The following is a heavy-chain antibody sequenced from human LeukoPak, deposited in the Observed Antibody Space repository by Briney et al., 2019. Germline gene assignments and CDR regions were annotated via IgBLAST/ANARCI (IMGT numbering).Heavy chain of an antibody. J-gene: IGHJ1*01. V-gene: IGHV1-2*06. Sequence: GASVKVSCKASGYTFTSYDINWVRQAPGQGLEWMGRINPNSGGTNYAQKFQGRVTMTRDTSISTAYMELSRLRSDDTAVYYCARGSVFPDAWGQGTLVTVSS. D-gene: IGHD6-6*01. CDR2: INPNSGGT. CDR3: ARGSVFPDA. CDR1: GYTFTSYD.